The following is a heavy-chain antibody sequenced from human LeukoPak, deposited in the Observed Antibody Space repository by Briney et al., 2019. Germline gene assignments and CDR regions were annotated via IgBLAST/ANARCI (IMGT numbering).Heavy chain of an antibody. CDR3: SKGYSSSWSFDAFDI. V-gene: IGHV3-23*01. CDR2: IRGSGGST. J-gene: IGHJ3*02. D-gene: IGHD6-13*01. CDR1: GFTFSSYA. Sequence: GGSLRLSCAASGFTFSSYAMNWVRQAPGKGLEWVSAIRGSGGSTYYADSVKGRFTISRDNSKNTLYLQMNSLRAEDTAVYYCSKGYSSSWSFDAFDIWGQGTMVTVSS.